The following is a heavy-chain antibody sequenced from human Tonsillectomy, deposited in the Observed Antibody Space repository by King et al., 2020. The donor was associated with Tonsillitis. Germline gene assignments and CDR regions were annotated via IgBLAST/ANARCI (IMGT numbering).Heavy chain of an antibody. J-gene: IGHJ4*02. CDR2: VSSDGGTE. V-gene: IGHV3-30*03. D-gene: IGHD3-10*01. Sequence: VQLVESGGGVVQPGRSLRLSCAASGFIFSNYGMHWVRQAPGKGLEWVAVVSSDGGTEYYADSVKGRFTISRDNSKNTLYLQMGSLRPEDTAVYYCATDRPYSGSYWGQGTLLTVSS. CDR1: GFIFSNYG. CDR3: ATDRPYSGSY.